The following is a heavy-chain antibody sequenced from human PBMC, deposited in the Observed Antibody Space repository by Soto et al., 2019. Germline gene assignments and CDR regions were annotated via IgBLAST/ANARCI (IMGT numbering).Heavy chain of an antibody. V-gene: IGHV3-48*02. Sequence: GGSLRLSCAASGFTFSSYGMHWVRQAPGKGLEWVSYISSSSSNIYYADSVKGRFTISRDNAKNSLYLQMNSLRDEDTAVYYCARAWIVGATRRVPDAFDIWGQGTMVTVSS. CDR2: ISSSSSNI. J-gene: IGHJ3*02. D-gene: IGHD1-26*01. CDR3: ARAWIVGATRRVPDAFDI. CDR1: GFTFSSYG.